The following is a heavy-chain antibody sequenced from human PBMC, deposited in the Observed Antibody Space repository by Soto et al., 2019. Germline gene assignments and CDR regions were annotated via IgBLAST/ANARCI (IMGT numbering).Heavy chain of an antibody. Sequence: QVQLVESGGGVVQPGRSLRLSCAASGFTFSSYAIHWVRQAPGKGLEWVAVISYDGTNNYYADSVKGRFTISRDNSKNTLYLQIDSLRAEDTAVYYCAREYHPGYSSGWYAYFQHWGQGTLVTVSS. J-gene: IGHJ1*01. D-gene: IGHD6-19*01. V-gene: IGHV3-30-3*01. CDR1: GFTFSSYA. CDR3: AREYHPGYSSGWYAYFQH. CDR2: ISYDGTNN.